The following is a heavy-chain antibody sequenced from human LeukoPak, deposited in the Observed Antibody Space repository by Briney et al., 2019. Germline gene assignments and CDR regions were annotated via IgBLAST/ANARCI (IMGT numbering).Heavy chain of an antibody. D-gene: IGHD3-22*01. Sequence: GGSLRLSCAASGFTFSSSAMSWVRQAPGKGLEWVAVISYDGSNKYYADSVKGRFTISRDNSKNTLYLQMNSLRAEDTAVYYCARWRGEYYYDSRGYRGAIDYWGQGTLVTVSS. CDR1: GFTFSSSA. V-gene: IGHV3-30*04. CDR2: ISYDGSNK. CDR3: ARWRGEYYYDSRGYRGAIDY. J-gene: IGHJ4*02.